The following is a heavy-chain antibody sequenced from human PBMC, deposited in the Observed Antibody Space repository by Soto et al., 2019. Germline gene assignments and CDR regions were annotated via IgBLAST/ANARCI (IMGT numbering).Heavy chain of an antibody. D-gene: IGHD4-17*01. V-gene: IGHV6-1*01. CDR1: VDGVSSNSAA. CDR2: TYYRSKWYN. J-gene: IGHJ4*02. CDR3: AREYGYFDD. Sequence: SPTLSLTCAISVDGVSSNSAAWSWIRQSPSRGLEWLGRTYYRSKWYNDYAVSVKSRIIVNPDTSKNQFSLQLNSVTPEDTAVYYCAREYGYFDDWGQGTLVTVSS.